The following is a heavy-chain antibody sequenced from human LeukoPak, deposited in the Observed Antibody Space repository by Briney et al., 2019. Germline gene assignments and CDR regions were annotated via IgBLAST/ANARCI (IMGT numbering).Heavy chain of an antibody. D-gene: IGHD1-26*01. Sequence: GGSLRLSCAASGFTFSNAWMSWVRQAPGRGLEWVGRIKSKTDGGTTDYAAPVKGRFTISRDDSKNTLYLQMNSLKTEDTAVYYCTTDRAVGATGDDFDYWGQGTLVTVSS. CDR2: IKSKTDGGTT. V-gene: IGHV3-15*01. CDR3: TTDRAVGATGDDFDY. J-gene: IGHJ4*02. CDR1: GFTFSNAW.